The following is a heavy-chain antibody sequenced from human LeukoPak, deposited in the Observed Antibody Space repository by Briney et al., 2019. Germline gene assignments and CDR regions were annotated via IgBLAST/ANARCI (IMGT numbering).Heavy chain of an antibody. J-gene: IGHJ4*02. Sequence: SETLSLTCAVYGGSFSGYYWSWIRQPPGKGLEWIGEINHSGSTNYNPSLKSRVTISVDTSKNQFSLKPTSVTAADTAVYYCAKGLDWGRSFDYWGQGTLVTVSS. CDR3: AKGLDWGRSFDY. CDR2: INHSGST. CDR1: GGSFSGYY. D-gene: IGHD7-27*01. V-gene: IGHV4-34*01.